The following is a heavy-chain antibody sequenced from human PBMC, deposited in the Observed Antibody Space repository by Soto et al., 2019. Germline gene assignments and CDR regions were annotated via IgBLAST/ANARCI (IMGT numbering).Heavy chain of an antibody. V-gene: IGHV1-69*12. CDR2: IIPIFGTA. CDR3: ARDRGPSSGYYPYWFDP. CDR1: GGTFSSYA. J-gene: IGHJ5*02. D-gene: IGHD3-22*01. Sequence: QVQLVQSGAEVKKPGSSVKVSCKASGGTFSSYAISWVRQAPGQGLESMGEIIPIFGTANYAQKCQGRVTITADESTSTAYMELSSLRSEDTAVYYCARDRGPSSGYYPYWFDPWGQGTLVTVSS.